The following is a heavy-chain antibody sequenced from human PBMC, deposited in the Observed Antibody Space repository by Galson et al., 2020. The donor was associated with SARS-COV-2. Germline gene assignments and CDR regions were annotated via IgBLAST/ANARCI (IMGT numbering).Heavy chain of an antibody. J-gene: IGHJ6*02. V-gene: IGHV5-51*01. CDR3: ARAPDGMDV. Sequence: GGSLKISCKGSDDTFTNYWIAWVRQMPGKGLEWMGTIWPGDSDARYSPSFQGHITISVDKSITTAYLQWSSLKASDTAMYYCARAPDGMDVWGQGTTVTMSS. CDR2: IWPGDSDA. CDR1: DDTFTNYW.